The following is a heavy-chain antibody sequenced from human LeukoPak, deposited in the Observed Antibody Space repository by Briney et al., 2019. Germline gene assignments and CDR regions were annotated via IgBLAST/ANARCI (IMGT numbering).Heavy chain of an antibody. CDR1: GLTFSAYG. V-gene: IGHV3-23*01. CDR2: ISGSGTNT. D-gene: IGHD5-24*01. Sequence: PGGSLRLSCAASGLTFSAYGMTWVRQAPGRGLEWVSFISGSGTNTYYADSVKGRFTISRDNSKNTLYLQMNSLRAEDTAVYYCARGASRDGSGYWGQGTLVTVSS. J-gene: IGHJ4*02. CDR3: ARGASRDGSGY.